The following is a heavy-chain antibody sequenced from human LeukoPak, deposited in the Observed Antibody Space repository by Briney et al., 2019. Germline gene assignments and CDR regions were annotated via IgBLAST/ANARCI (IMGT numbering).Heavy chain of an antibody. D-gene: IGHD1-1*01. V-gene: IGHV4-39*07. CDR2: IYYSGST. CDR1: GGSIGSGTYY. CDR3: AKVSQYNWNDDGGDY. Sequence: SETLSLTCTVSGGSIGSGTYYWGWLRQSPGTGLEWVGSIYYSGSTNYNPSLKSRVTISVDTSKNQFSLKLSSVTAADTAVYYCAKVSQYNWNDDGGDYWGQGTLVTVSS. J-gene: IGHJ4*02.